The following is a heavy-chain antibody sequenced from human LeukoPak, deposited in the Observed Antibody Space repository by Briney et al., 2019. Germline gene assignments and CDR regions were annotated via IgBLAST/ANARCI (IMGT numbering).Heavy chain of an antibody. CDR1: GYTFTGYY. D-gene: IGHD2-21*02. Sequence: GASVKVSCKASGYTFTGYYMHWVRQAPGQGLEWMGWINPNSGGTNYAQKFQGRVTMTRDTSISTAYMELSRLRSDDTAVYYCARFPMGACGGDCYSVSFDYWGQGTLVTVSS. J-gene: IGHJ4*02. V-gene: IGHV1-2*02. CDR2: INPNSGGT. CDR3: ARFPMGACGGDCYSVSFDY.